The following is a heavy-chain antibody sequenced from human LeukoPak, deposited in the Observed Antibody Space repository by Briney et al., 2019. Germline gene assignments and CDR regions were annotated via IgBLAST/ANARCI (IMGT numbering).Heavy chain of an antibody. J-gene: IGHJ4*02. CDR2: ISYDGSD. V-gene: IGHV3-30-3*01. Sequence: GGSLRLSCAASGFTFSSYAMHWVRQAPGKGLEWVAVISYDGSDYYADFVKGRFTISRDNSRDTLYLEMNSLRTEDRAVYYCARANSSAWHNFDFWGQGTLVTVSS. D-gene: IGHD6-19*01. CDR1: GFTFSSYA. CDR3: ARANSSAWHNFDF.